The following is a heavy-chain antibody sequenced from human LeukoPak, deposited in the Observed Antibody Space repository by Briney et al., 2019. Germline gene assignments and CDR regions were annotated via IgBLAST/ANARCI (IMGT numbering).Heavy chain of an antibody. J-gene: IGHJ3*02. Sequence: ASVKVSCKASGYTFTSYGISWVRQAPGQGLEWMGWISAYNGNTNYAQKLQGRVTMTTDTSTSTAYMELRSLRSDDTAVYYCARDTPVQLERRDAFDIWGQGTMVTVSS. CDR2: ISAYNGNT. D-gene: IGHD1-1*01. CDR1: GYTFTSYG. V-gene: IGHV1-18*01. CDR3: ARDTPVQLERRDAFDI.